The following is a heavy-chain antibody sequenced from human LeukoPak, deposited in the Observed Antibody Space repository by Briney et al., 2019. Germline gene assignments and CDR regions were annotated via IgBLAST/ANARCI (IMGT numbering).Heavy chain of an antibody. CDR3: SRGSGSYSYFDF. CDR2: VYYTGST. J-gene: IGHJ4*02. D-gene: IGHD3-22*01. V-gene: IGHV4-39*01. Sequence: SETLSLTCTVSGGSVRSSSHYWGWIRQPPGSGLEWIGSVYYTGSTYYSPSLKSRVTISIDTSANQFSLKLSSVTAADTAVYFCSRGSGSYSYFDFWGQGTLVAVSS. CDR1: GGSVRSSSHY.